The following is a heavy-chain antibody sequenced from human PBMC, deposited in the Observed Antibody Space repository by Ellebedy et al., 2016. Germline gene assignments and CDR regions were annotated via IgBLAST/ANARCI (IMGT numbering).Heavy chain of an antibody. CDR2: IYYSGST. D-gene: IGHD1-14*01. J-gene: IGHJ6*03. CDR3: ARGLRITGQEYYYYYMDV. Sequence: SETLSLXXTVSGGSISSSSYYWGWIRQPPGKGLEWIGSIYYSGSTYYNPSLKSRVTISVDTSKNQFSLKLSSVTAADTAVYYCARGLRITGQEYYYYYMDVWGKGTTVTVSS. V-gene: IGHV4-39*07. CDR1: GGSISSSSYY.